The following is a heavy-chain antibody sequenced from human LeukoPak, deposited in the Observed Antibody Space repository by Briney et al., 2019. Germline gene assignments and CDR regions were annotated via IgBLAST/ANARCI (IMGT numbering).Heavy chain of an antibody. D-gene: IGHD3-10*01. CDR2: IYYCGST. CDR1: GGPISSYY. V-gene: IGHV4-59*08. J-gene: IGHJ3*02. Sequence: PSETLSLTCTVSGGPISSYYWSWLRQPPGKGLVGLGYIYYCGSTNYNPSLKSRVTISVDTSKNQFSPKMSSVTGADTAVYYIARQGDGSGSYSGAFDIWGQGTMVTVSS. CDR3: ARQGDGSGSYSGAFDI.